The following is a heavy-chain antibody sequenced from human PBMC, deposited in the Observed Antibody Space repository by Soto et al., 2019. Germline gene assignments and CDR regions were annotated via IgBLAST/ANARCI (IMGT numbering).Heavy chain of an antibody. Sequence: QVQLQESGPGLVKPSETLSLTCTVSGGSVSSGSYYWSWVRQPTGKGLEWIGYIYYSGSTNSNPSLKSRVTISVDTAENQFSLRLSSVTAADTAVYYCARDARWLQPTGIDYWCQGTLVTVSS. D-gene: IGHD5-12*01. CDR3: ARDARWLQPTGIDY. CDR1: GGSVSSGSYY. J-gene: IGHJ4*02. CDR2: IYYSGST. V-gene: IGHV4-61*01.